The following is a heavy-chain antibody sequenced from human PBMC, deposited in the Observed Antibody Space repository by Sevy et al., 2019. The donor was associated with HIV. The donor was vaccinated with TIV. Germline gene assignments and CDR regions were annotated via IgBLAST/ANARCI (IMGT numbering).Heavy chain of an antibody. CDR3: ARQGGVVDYGMDV. V-gene: IGHV4-59*01. D-gene: IGHD3-3*01. CDR1: GGSISPYY. Sequence: SETLSLTCTVSGGSISPYYWSWIRQPPGKGLEWVGYFYYTGSTNYNPSLEGRATISVDASKNQFFLKLTSVTAADTAVYYCARQGGVVDYGMDVWGQETTVTVSS. J-gene: IGHJ6*02. CDR2: FYYTGST.